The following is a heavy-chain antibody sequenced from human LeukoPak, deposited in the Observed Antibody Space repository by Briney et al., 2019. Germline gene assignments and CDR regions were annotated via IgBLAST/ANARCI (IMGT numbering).Heavy chain of an antibody. D-gene: IGHD5-24*01. CDR3: VITRDYDY. Sequence: PGGSLRLSCAASGFTFSSYGMHWVRQAPGKGLEWVAVISYDGSNKYYADSVKGRFTISRDNSKNTLYLQMNSLRVEDTGIYYCVITRDYDYGGQGTLVTVSS. J-gene: IGHJ4*02. CDR1: GFTFSSYG. CDR2: ISYDGSNK. V-gene: IGHV3-30*03.